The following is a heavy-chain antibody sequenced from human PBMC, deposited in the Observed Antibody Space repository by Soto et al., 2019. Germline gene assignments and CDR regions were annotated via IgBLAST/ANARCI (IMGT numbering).Heavy chain of an antibody. CDR1: GGSVTSGNYY. CDR3: ARGPVVTPFVDY. Sequence: SETLSLTCTVSGGSVTSGNYYWSWIRQPPGKGLEWIGHIYYSGSTNYNPSLKSRDTISVDASKNQFSLKLSSVTAADTAIYYCARGPVVTPFVDYWGQGTLVTVSS. CDR2: IYYSGST. D-gene: IGHD2-21*02. J-gene: IGHJ4*02. V-gene: IGHV4-61*01.